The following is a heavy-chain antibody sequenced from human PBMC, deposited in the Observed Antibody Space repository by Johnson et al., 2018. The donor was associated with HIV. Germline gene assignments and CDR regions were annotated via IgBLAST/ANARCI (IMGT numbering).Heavy chain of an antibody. CDR1: GFTFSSYD. CDR3: AKPPSMGADAFDI. J-gene: IGHJ3*02. D-gene: IGHD3-16*01. CDR2: ISYDGSNK. Sequence: QVQLVESGGGVVQPGRSLRLSCVGSGFTFSSYDMHWVRQAPGKGMDWVALISYDGSNKYYADSVKGRFNISSDNSKNALYLQMSSLRPEDTAVYYCAKPPSMGADAFDIWGQGAMVTVSS. V-gene: IGHV3-30*18.